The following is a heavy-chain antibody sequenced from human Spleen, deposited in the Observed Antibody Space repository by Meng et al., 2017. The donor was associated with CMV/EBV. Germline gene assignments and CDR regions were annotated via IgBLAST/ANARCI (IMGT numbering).Heavy chain of an antibody. J-gene: IGHJ4*02. Sequence: QGPLARSGVEVKEPGASVKVSCKASGYSFPSYGTSWGRQGTGQGLEWMGWFSAYNDNTNYAQNLQGRVTMTTDTPTSTAYMELSSLRSDDTAVYYCARGHLSGDLKAYWGQGTLVTVSS. V-gene: IGHV1-18*01. CDR3: ARGHLSGDLKAY. CDR1: GYSFPSYG. CDR2: FSAYNDNT. D-gene: IGHD2-21*01.